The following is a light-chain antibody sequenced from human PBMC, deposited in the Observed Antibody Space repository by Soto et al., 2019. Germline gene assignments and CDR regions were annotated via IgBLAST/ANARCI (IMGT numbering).Light chain of an antibody. J-gene: IGLJ2*01. V-gene: IGLV1-40*01. Sequence: QPVLTQPPSVAGAPGQRVTISCTGISSNIGAGYDVHWYQQLPGTAPKLLIYGNSNRPSGVPDRFSGSKSGTSASLAIPGRQAEDEADAYCQAYDSSLSGSVFGGGTKLTVL. CDR2: GNS. CDR1: SSNIGAGYD. CDR3: QAYDSSLSGSV.